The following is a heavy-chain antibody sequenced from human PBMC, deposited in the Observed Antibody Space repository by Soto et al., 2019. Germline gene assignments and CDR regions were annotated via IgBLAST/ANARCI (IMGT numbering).Heavy chain of an antibody. CDR2: VSHDGRNT. J-gene: IGHJ4*02. V-gene: IGHV3-30*18. CDR1: GFTFSDYA. D-gene: IGHD6-19*01. CDR3: AKGGRQWLVPSDFNY. Sequence: VQLVESGGGVVQPGRSLRLSCAASGFTFSDYAMHWVRQAPGKGLEWVAVVSHDGRNTHYADSVKGRFTISRDSSKNAVSLEITSLRAEDTAVYYRAKGGRQWLVPSDFNYWGQGTLVTVSS.